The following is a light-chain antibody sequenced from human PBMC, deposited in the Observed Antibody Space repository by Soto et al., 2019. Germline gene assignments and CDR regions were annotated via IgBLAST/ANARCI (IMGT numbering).Light chain of an antibody. Sequence: EVVMRQSPATLSASPGEGATLSCRASQGIGDTLAWYQYKPGQTPRLLIYDTSTRGTGVPTRFRGSRSGAEFPLTINSLQSEDFVVYYCQPYNNWPLSFGGGTKV. CDR1: QGIGDT. CDR3: QPYNNWPLS. CDR2: DTS. V-gene: IGKV3-15*01. J-gene: IGKJ4*01.